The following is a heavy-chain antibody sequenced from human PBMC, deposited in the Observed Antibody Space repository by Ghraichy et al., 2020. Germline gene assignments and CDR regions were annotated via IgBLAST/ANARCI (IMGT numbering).Heavy chain of an antibody. V-gene: IGHV3-7*03. J-gene: IGHJ4*02. CDR3: VAGIYKPIFDY. Sequence: GESLNISCAASGFTFSSYWMSWVRQAPGKGLEWVANIKQDGSEKYYVDSVKGRFTISRDNAKNSLYLQMNSLRAEDTAVYYCVAGIYKPIFDYWGQGTLVTVSS. CDR2: IKQDGSEK. D-gene: IGHD5-12*01. CDR1: GFTFSSYW.